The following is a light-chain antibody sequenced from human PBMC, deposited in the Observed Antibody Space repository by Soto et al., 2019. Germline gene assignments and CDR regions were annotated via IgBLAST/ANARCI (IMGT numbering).Light chain of an antibody. CDR1: SSDVGRYNY. Sequence: QSALTQPASVSGSPGQSITISCTGTSSDVGRYNYVSWYKQYPGKAPKLIIYEVTIRPSGVSNHFSASKSGNTASLTISGLQPEDEAEYYCSSYTSINTVIFGGGTKLTVL. CDR2: EVT. CDR3: SSYTSINTVI. V-gene: IGLV2-14*01. J-gene: IGLJ2*01.